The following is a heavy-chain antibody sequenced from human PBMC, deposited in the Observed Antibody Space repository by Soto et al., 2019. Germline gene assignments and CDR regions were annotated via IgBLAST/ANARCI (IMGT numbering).Heavy chain of an antibody. V-gene: IGHV3-33*01. CDR3: ARDDVSMVTTFLDY. D-gene: IGHD2-21*02. J-gene: IGHJ4*02. CDR2: IWHDGSNE. Sequence: GGSLRLSCAASGFPFNNYAMHWVRQAPGKGLEWVAVIWHDGSNEHYADSVKGRFCIARDNSNNTLYLQMNSLRGEDTALYYCARDDVSMVTTFLDYWGLGTLVTVSS. CDR1: GFPFNNYA.